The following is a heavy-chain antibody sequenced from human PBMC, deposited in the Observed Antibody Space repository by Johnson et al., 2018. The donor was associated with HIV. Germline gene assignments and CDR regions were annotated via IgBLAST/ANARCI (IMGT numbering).Heavy chain of an antibody. J-gene: IGHJ3*02. D-gene: IGHD6-6*01. CDR3: AKERNWSAYASASPGAFDM. V-gene: IGHV3-30*02. CDR1: GFTFSSYG. Sequence: QVQLVESGGGVVQPGGSLRLSCAASGFTFSSYGMHWVRQAPGKGLEWVAFIRYDGSNKYYADSVKGRFTISRDNSKNTLYLQMNSLRAEDTAVYYCAKERNWSAYASASPGAFDMWGQGTMVTVSS. CDR2: IRYDGSNK.